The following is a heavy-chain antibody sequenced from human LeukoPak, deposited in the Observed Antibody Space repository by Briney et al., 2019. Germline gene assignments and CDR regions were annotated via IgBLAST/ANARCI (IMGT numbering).Heavy chain of an antibody. J-gene: IGHJ5*02. D-gene: IGHD2-21*01. V-gene: IGHV3-30*02. CDR3: AKDFRNSFYSLGVVH. CDR1: GFTFSSYV. Sequence: PGGSLRLSCAAPGFTFSSYVMHWVRQAPGKGLEWVAFIHYDGSRKDYADSVKGRLTTSRDNSKNTLYLQMNRLEVENTAVYYCAKDFRNSFYSLGVVHWGQGTLVTVSS. CDR2: IHYDGSRK.